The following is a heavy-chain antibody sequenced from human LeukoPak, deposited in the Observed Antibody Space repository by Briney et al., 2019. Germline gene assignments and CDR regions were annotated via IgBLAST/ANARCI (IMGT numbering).Heavy chain of an antibody. CDR3: ARSHIVAVTGFAFDI. Sequence: SETLSLTCTVSGGSISSSSYYWGWIRQSPGKGLEWIGSIYYSGNTYYNPSLNSRVTITVDTSKNQFSLQLSSVTAADTTVYYCARSHIVAVTGFAFDIWGQGTLVTVSS. V-gene: IGHV4-39*01. CDR1: GGSISSSSYY. D-gene: IGHD2-21*02. J-gene: IGHJ3*02. CDR2: IYYSGNT.